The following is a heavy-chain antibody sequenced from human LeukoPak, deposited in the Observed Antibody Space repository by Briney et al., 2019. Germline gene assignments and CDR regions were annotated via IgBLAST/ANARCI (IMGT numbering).Heavy chain of an antibody. CDR2: ISSSGSTI. D-gene: IGHD2-2*01. J-gene: IGHJ4*02. CDR1: GFTFSDYY. CDR3: AGYHCSSTSCFRAGVAY. V-gene: IGHV3-11*01. Sequence: GGALRLSCAASGFTFSDYYMSWIRQAPGKGLEGVSYISSSGSTIYYADSVKGRFTISRDNAKNSLYLQMNSLRAEDTAVYYCAGYHCSSTSCFRAGVAYWGQGTLVTVSS.